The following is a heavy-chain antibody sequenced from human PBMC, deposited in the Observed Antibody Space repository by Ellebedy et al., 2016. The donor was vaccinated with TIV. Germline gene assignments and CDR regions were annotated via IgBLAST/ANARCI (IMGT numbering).Heavy chain of an antibody. V-gene: IGHV3-21*04. CDR1: GFTFTDYT. D-gene: IGHD4-17*01. CDR2: ISGSSYYR. Sequence: GESLKISCVASGFTFTDYTMNWVRQAPGKGLEWVSSISGSSYYRYYAESLKGRFTISRDNAKNSLYLQMNSLRAEDTAMYYCAKDKVFGDSKWEIDVWGQGTTVTVSS. CDR3: AKDKVFGDSKWEIDV. J-gene: IGHJ6*02.